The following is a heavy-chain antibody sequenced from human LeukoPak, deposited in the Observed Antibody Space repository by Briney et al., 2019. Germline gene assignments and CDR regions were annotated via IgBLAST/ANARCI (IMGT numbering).Heavy chain of an antibody. CDR1: GFIFDDYA. Sequence: GGSLRLSCAASGFIFDDYAMSWVRQAPGKGLVWVSRIKSDGSSSTYADSVKGRFTISRDNAKNSLYLQMNSLRAEDTAVYYCVRDLDLGGYSSFEYWGQGTLVTVSS. CDR3: VRDLDLGGYSSFEY. V-gene: IGHV3-74*01. D-gene: IGHD4-23*01. J-gene: IGHJ4*02. CDR2: IKSDGSSS.